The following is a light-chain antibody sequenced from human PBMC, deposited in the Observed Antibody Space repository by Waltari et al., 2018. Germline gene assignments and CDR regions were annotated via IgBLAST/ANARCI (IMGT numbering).Light chain of an antibody. CDR3: QTGDHGTGV. Sequence: KGPRQLLKVNSDGDHIRRADIPDRFSGSSSGDAGYLTISSRQPDDEADYYCQTGDHGTGVFGGGTTLTVL. J-gene: IGLJ3*02. V-gene: IGLV4-69*01. CDR2: VNSDGDH.